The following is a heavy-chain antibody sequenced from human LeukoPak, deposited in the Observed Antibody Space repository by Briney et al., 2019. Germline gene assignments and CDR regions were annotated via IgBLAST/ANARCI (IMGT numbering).Heavy chain of an antibody. Sequence: SQTLSLTCAISGDSVSVTSAAWHWIRQSPSRGLEWLGRTYYRSKWYYDYAVAVKSRISINPDTSKNQFSLQLSSVTPEDTAVYYCARDPVGGSTIFDYWGQGTLVTVSS. CDR1: GDSVSVTSAA. CDR2: TYYRSKWYY. J-gene: IGHJ4*02. V-gene: IGHV6-1*01. D-gene: IGHD1-26*01. CDR3: ARDPVGGSTIFDY.